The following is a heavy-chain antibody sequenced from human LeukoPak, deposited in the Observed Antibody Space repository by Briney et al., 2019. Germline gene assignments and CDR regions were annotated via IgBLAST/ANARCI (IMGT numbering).Heavy chain of an antibody. V-gene: IGHV5-51*01. Sequence: GESLKISCKGSGYSFTSYWIGWVRQMPGKGLEWMGIISPGDSDTRYSPSFQGQVTISADKSISTAYLQWSSLKASDTAMYYCARLCESGSYYNWFDPWGQGTLVTVSS. CDR1: GYSFTSYW. D-gene: IGHD1-26*01. CDR3: ARLCESGSYYNWFDP. J-gene: IGHJ5*02. CDR2: ISPGDSDT.